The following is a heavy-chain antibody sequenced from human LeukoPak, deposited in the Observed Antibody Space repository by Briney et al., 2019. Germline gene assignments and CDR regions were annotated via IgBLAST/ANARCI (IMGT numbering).Heavy chain of an antibody. CDR1: GFTFSSYA. J-gene: IGHJ4*02. CDR2: IYSGGST. D-gene: IGHD6-19*01. V-gene: IGHV3-66*01. Sequence: GGSLRLSCAASGFTFSSYAMSWVRQAPGKGLEWVSVIYSGGSTYYADSVKGRFTISRDNSRNTLYLQMNSLRAEDTAVYYCAKEPNSSGWYCYFDYWGQGTLVTVSS. CDR3: AKEPNSSGWYCYFDY.